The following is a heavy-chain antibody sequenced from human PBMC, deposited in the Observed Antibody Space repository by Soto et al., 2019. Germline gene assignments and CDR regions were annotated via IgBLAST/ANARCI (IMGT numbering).Heavy chain of an antibody. J-gene: IGHJ4*02. CDR2: ISGGNGNT. CDR1: GYSFTTYA. D-gene: IGHD3-22*01. Sequence: GASVKVSCKASGYSFTTYAMHWLRQAPGQRLEWMGWISGGNGNTKCSENLQARVTITRDTTASTAYMELSSLRSEDMVVYTCFPDYDSSGRGDSFDYWGQGTLVTVSS. V-gene: IGHV1-3*01. CDR3: FPDYDSSGRGDSFDY.